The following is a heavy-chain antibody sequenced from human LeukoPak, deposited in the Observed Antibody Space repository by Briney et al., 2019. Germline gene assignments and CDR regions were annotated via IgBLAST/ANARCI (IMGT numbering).Heavy chain of an antibody. D-gene: IGHD2-15*01. CDR3: ARRYCSGGSCLDY. J-gene: IGHJ4*02. Sequence: KPGGSLRLSCAASGFTFNTYSMTWVRQAPGKGLEWVSSISGSSSYIYYADSVKGRFTISRDNAENSVYLQMNSLRAEDTAVYYCARRYCSGGSCLDYWGQGTLVTVSS. V-gene: IGHV3-21*01. CDR2: ISGSSSYI. CDR1: GFTFNTYS.